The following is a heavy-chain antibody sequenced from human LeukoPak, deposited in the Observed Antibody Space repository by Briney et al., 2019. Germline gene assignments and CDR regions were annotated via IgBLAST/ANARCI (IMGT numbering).Heavy chain of an antibody. J-gene: IGHJ2*01. D-gene: IGHD1-26*01. CDR1: GYTFTGYY. Sequence: ASVKVSCKASGYTFTGYYMHWVRQAPGQGLEWMGWINPNSGGTNYAQKFQGRVIMTRDTSISTDYMELSRLRSDDTAVYYCARRRELLDWHFDLWGRGTLVTVSS. V-gene: IGHV1-2*02. CDR3: ARRRELLDWHFDL. CDR2: INPNSGGT.